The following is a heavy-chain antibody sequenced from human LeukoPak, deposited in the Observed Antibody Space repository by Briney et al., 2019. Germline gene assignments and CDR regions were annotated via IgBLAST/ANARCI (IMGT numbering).Heavy chain of an antibody. D-gene: IGHD2-15*01. J-gene: IGHJ6*03. CDR1: GGSISSYY. V-gene: IGHV4-59*01. CDR3: ARVDVVVVAATRLYYYYYYKDV. Sequence: KASETLSLTCTVSGGSISSYYWSWIRQPPGKGLEWIGYIYYSGSTNYNPSLKSRVTISVDTSKNQFSLKLSSVTAADTAVYYCARVDVVVVAATRLYYYYYYKDVWGKGTTVTISS. CDR2: IYYSGST.